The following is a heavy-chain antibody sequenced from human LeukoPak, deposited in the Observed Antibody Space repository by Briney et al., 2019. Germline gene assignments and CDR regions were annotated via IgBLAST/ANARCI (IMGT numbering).Heavy chain of an antibody. V-gene: IGHV3-53*01. CDR1: GFTVSSNY. Sequence: GGSLRLSCAASGFTVSSNYMSWVRQAPGKGLEWVSVIYSGGSTYYADSVKGRFTISRDNSKNTLYLQMNSLRAEDTAVYYCARVARLGYSSSWYLDYWGQGTLVTVSS. CDR2: IYSGGST. CDR3: ARVARLGYSSSWYLDY. J-gene: IGHJ4*02. D-gene: IGHD6-13*01.